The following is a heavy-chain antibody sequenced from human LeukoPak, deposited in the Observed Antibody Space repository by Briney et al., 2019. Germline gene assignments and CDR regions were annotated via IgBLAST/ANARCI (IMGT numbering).Heavy chain of an antibody. D-gene: IGHD3-10*01. Sequence: PSETLSLTCTVSGGSISSSPYYWGWIRQPPGKGLEWIGNIYYGGSTYYNPSLKTRVTISVDTSKNQFSLKLSSVTAADTAVYYCARRRPSGRSLDYWGQGTLVTVSS. V-gene: IGHV4-39*01. CDR3: ARRRPSGRSLDY. J-gene: IGHJ4*02. CDR1: GGSISSSPYY. CDR2: IYYGGST.